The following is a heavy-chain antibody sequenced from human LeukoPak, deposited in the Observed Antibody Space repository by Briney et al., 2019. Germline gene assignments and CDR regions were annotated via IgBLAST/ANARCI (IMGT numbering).Heavy chain of an antibody. J-gene: IGHJ4*02. CDR2: IYSGGST. CDR3: ARARSLRFLEWLSD. CDR1: GFTVSSNY. D-gene: IGHD3-3*01. V-gene: IGHV3-66*01. Sequence: AGGSLRLSCAASGFTVSSNYMSWVRQAPGKGLEWVSVIYSGGSTYYADSVKGRFTISRDNSKNTLYLQMNSPRAEDTAVYYCARARSLRFLEWLSDWGQGTLVPSPQ.